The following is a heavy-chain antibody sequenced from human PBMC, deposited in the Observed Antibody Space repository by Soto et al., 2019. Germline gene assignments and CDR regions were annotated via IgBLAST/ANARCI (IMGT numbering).Heavy chain of an antibody. D-gene: IGHD6-6*01. CDR2: ISAYNGNT. CDR3: ARGGFMSSSPGRFDY. V-gene: IGHV1-18*01. CDR1: GYTFTSYG. Sequence: ASLKVSCKASGYTFTSYGISWVRQAPGQGLEWMGWISAYNGNTNYAQKLQGRVTMTTDTSTSTAYMELRSLRSDDTAVYYCARGGFMSSSPGRFDYWGQGTLVTVSS. J-gene: IGHJ4*02.